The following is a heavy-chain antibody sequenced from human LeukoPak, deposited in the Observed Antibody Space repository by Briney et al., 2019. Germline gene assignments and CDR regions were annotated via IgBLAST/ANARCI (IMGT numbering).Heavy chain of an antibody. CDR2: INSDGSST. J-gene: IGHJ4*02. V-gene: IGHV3-74*01. CDR1: GFTFSSYW. CDR3: ARVMWFEHFDY. D-gene: IGHD3-10*01. Sequence: PGGSLRLSCAASGFTFSSYWMHWVRRAPGKGLVWVSRINSDGSSTSYADSVKGRFTISRDNAKNTLYLQMNSLRAEDTAVYYCARVMWFEHFDYWGQGTLVTVSS.